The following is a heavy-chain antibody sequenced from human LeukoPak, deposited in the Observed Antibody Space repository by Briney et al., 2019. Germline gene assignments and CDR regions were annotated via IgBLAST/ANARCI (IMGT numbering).Heavy chain of an antibody. CDR1: GFTFSSYG. V-gene: IGHV3-23*01. CDR2: ISGRGGST. CDR3: ARSDLYGDYPPGKY. J-gene: IGHJ4*02. Sequence: PGGSLRLSCAASGFTFSSYGMSWVRQAPGKGLEWVSAISGRGGSTYYADSVKGRFTISRDNSKNTLYLQMNSLRAEDTAVYYCARSDLYGDYPPGKYWGQGTLVTVSS. D-gene: IGHD4-17*01.